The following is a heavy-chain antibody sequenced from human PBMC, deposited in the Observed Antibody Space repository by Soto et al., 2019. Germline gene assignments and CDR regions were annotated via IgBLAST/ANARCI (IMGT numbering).Heavy chain of an antibody. CDR3: ARDRIQFSVDV. D-gene: IGHD5-18*01. V-gene: IGHV4-31*03. J-gene: IGHJ6*02. CDR2: IYKTGST. CDR1: GGSINSGGHY. Sequence: QVQLQESGPGLVKPSQTLSLTCSVSGGSINSGGHYWSWIRQHPGKGLEGIGHIYKTGSTDFNPSLKDRLTISIDTSKNQFSLSLRSVTDADTAVYYCARDRIQFSVDVWGQGTTVTVSS.